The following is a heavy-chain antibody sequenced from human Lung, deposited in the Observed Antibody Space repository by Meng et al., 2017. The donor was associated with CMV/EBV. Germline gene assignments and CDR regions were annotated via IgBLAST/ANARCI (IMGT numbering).Heavy chain of an antibody. D-gene: IGHD3-3*01. J-gene: IGHJ6*02. Sequence: GSLRLSCAVYGGSFSGYYWSWIRQPPGKGLEWIGEINHSGSTNYNPSLKSRVTISVDTSKNQFSLKLSSVTAADTAVYYCPRYTIFYYYYGMDVWGQGATVTVSS. V-gene: IGHV4-34*01. CDR2: INHSGST. CDR3: PRYTIFYYYYGMDV. CDR1: GGSFSGYY.